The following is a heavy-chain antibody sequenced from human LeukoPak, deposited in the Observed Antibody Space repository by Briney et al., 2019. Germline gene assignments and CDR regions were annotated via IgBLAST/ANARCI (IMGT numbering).Heavy chain of an antibody. CDR2: ISGSDGNT. CDR1: GFTFSTYG. CDR3: VKDRLNYASGIFDP. D-gene: IGHD3-10*01. Sequence: GGSLRLSCAASGFTFSTYGMTWVRQAPGKGLEWVSAISGSDGNTYYADSVKGRFTISRDNSKNTLYLQMNSLRAEDTALYYCVKDRLNYASGIFDPWGQGTRVTVSS. V-gene: IGHV3-23*01. J-gene: IGHJ5*02.